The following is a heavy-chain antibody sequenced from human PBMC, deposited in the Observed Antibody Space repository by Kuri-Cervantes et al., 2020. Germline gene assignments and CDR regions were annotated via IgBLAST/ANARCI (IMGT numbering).Heavy chain of an antibody. V-gene: IGHV3-30*18. D-gene: IGHD6-13*01. CDR3: AKVGNSSWHTYYFDY. Sequence: GGSLRLSCAASGFTFSSYGMHWVRQAPGKGLEWVAVISYDGSNKYYADSVKGRFTISRDNSKNTLYLQMNSLRAEDTAVYYCAKVGNSSWHTYYFDYWGQGTLVTVSS. CDR1: GFTFSSYG. J-gene: IGHJ4*02. CDR2: ISYDGSNK.